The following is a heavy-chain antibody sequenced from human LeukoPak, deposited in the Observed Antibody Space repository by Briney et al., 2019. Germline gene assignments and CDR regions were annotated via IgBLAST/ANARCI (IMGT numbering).Heavy chain of an antibody. CDR3: AASSGVTLGRF. Sequence: SETLSLTCTVSGGSISSGSHYYNWIRQHPGKGLEWIGYIYYTGITSYNPSLKSRVTMSVDTSMNQVSLKVTSLTAADTAVYYCAASSGVTLGRFWGQGALVTVSS. J-gene: IGHJ4*02. CDR2: IYYTGIT. CDR1: GGSISSGSHY. V-gene: IGHV4-31*03. D-gene: IGHD3-16*01.